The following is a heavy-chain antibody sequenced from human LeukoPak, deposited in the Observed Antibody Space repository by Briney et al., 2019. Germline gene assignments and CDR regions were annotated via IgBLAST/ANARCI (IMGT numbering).Heavy chain of an antibody. J-gene: IGHJ4*02. CDR3: ASGDKLAY. V-gene: IGHV3-48*01. D-gene: IGHD4-23*01. CDR2: ISSSSSTI. CDR1: GFTFSIYS. Sequence: GGSLRLSCAASGFTFSIYSMNWVRQAPGKGLEWVSYISSSSSTIYYADSVKGRITISRDNAKNSLYLQMNSLRAEDTAVYYCASGDKLAYWGQGTLVTVSS.